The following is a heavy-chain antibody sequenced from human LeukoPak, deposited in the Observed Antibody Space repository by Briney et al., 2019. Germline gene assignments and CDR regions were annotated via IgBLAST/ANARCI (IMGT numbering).Heavy chain of an antibody. Sequence: SETLSLTCTVSGGSISSYYWSWIRQPAGKGLEWIGRIHTSGSADHNPALEGRVTISVDTSKNQFSLKLSSVTAADTAVYYCARVLGRVTQYYFDYWGQGTLVTVSS. D-gene: IGHD3-16*01. J-gene: IGHJ4*02. CDR1: GGSISSYY. CDR3: ARVLGRVTQYYFDY. V-gene: IGHV4-4*07. CDR2: IHTSGSA.